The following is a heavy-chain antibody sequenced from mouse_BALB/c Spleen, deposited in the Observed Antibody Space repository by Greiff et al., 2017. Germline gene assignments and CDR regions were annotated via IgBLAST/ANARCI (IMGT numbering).Heavy chain of an antibody. D-gene: IGHD2-2*01. Sequence: EVKLMESGGGLVQPGGSRKLSCAASGFTFSSFGMHWVRQAPEKGLEWVAYISSGSSTIYYADTVKGRFTISRDNPKNTLFLQMTSLRSEDTAMYYCARDGYDAYYYAMDYWGQGTSVTVSS. V-gene: IGHV5-17*02. J-gene: IGHJ4*01. CDR2: ISSGSSTI. CDR1: GFTFSSFG. CDR3: ARDGYDAYYYAMDY.